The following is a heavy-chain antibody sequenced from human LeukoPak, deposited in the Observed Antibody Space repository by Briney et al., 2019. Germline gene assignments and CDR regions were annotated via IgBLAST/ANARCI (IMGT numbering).Heavy chain of an antibody. CDR1: GFTFSSYA. J-gene: IGHJ6*02. Sequence: PGGSLRLSCAASGFTFSSYAMHWVRQAPGKGLEWVAVISYDGSNKYYADSVKGRFTISRDNSKNALCLQMNSLRAEDTAVYYCARDGADCSSTSCYVYYYGMDVWGQGTTVTVSS. V-gene: IGHV3-30-3*01. CDR3: ARDGADCSSTSCYVYYYGMDV. CDR2: ISYDGSNK. D-gene: IGHD2-2*01.